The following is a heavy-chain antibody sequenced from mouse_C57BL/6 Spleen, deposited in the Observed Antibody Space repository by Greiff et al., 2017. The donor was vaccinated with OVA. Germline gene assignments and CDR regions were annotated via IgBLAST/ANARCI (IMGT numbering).Heavy chain of an antibody. J-gene: IGHJ2*01. D-gene: IGHD1-1*01. V-gene: IGHV5-4*01. CDR1: GFTFSSYA. CDR2: ISDGGSYT. CDR3: ARDRITTVVARCDYFDY. Sequence: EVKLMEFEGGLVQPGSSMKLSCAASGFTFSSYAMSWVRQTPEKRLEWVATISDGGSYTYYPDNVKGRFTISRDNAKNNLYLQMSHLKSEDTAMYYCARDRITTVVARCDYFDYWGQGTTLTVSS.